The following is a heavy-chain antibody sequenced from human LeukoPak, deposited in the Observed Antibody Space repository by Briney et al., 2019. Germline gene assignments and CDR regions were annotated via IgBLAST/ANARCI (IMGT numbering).Heavy chain of an antibody. Sequence: GASVKVSCKASGYTLTSYDINWVRQATGQGLEWMGWMNPNSGNTGYAQKFQGRVTMTRNTSISTAYMELSSLRSEDTAVYYCARLSDIVVVPAAGDYYYGMDVWGQGTTVTVSS. CDR1: GYTLTSYD. CDR3: ARLSDIVVVPAAGDYYYGMDV. V-gene: IGHV1-8*01. J-gene: IGHJ6*02. CDR2: MNPNSGNT. D-gene: IGHD2-2*01.